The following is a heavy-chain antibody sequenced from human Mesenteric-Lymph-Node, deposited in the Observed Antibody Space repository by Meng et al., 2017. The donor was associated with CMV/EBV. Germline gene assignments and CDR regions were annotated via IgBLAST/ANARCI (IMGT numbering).Heavy chain of an antibody. Sequence: GESLKISCAASGFTFSNYWMAWVRRAPGKGLEWVANIRQDGNERYYVGSVKGRSTISRDNAMNSLYLQMNNLRVEDTAVYYCTRSMEVWGQGTTVTVSS. CDR3: TRSMEV. CDR2: IRQDGNER. CDR1: GFTFSNYW. V-gene: IGHV3-7*01. J-gene: IGHJ6*02.